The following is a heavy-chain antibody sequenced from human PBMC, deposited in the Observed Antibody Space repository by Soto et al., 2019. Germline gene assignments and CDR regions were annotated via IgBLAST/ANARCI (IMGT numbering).Heavy chain of an antibody. CDR3: ARPHEPYYEDYYGMDV. CDR1: GYSFTSYW. D-gene: IGHD3-22*01. J-gene: IGHJ6*02. Sequence: PGESLKISCKGSGYSFTSYWIGWVRQMPGKGLEWMGIIYPGDSDTRYSPSFQGQVTISADKSISTAYLQWSSLKASDTAMYYCARPHEPYYEDYYGMDVWGQGTTGTVSS. V-gene: IGHV5-51*01. CDR2: IYPGDSDT.